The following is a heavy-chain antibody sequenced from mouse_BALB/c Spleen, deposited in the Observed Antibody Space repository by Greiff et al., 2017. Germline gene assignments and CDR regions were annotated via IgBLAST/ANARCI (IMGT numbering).Heavy chain of an antibody. CDR1: GFTFSSYA. V-gene: IGHV5-9-3*01. J-gene: IGHJ3*01. CDR2: ISSGGSYT. D-gene: IGHD2-2*01. Sequence: EVQLVESGGGLVKPGGSLKLSCAASGFTFSSYAMSWVRQTPEKRLEWVATISSGGSYTYYPDSVKGRFTISRDNAKNTLYLQMSSLRSEDTAMYYCARHRGYDVKGFAYWGQGTLVTVSA. CDR3: ARHRGYDVKGFAY.